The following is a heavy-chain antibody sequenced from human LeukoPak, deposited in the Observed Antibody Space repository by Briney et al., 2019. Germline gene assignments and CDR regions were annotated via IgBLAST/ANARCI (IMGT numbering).Heavy chain of an antibody. Sequence: SETLSLTCTVSGGSISSSSYYWGWIRQPPGKGLEWIGSIYYSGSTYYNPSLKSRVTISVDTSKNQFSLKLSSVTAADTAVYYCARAAAATPYYYYYMDVWGKGTTVTISS. V-gene: IGHV4-39*07. D-gene: IGHD6-13*01. CDR1: GGSISSSSYY. CDR3: ARAAAATPYYYYYMDV. CDR2: IYYSGST. J-gene: IGHJ6*03.